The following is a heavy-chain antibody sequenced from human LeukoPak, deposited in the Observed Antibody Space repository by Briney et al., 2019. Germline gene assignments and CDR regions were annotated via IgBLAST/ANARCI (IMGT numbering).Heavy chain of an antibody. J-gene: IGHJ5*02. CDR3: SFSLNL. CDR1: GFTFSSHR. Sequence: GGSLRLSCAASGFTFSSHRMSWVRQAPGKGLEWVANIKKDGSEKYYVDSVKGRFTISRDNAKNSLYLQMNSLRAEDTAVYYCSFSLNLWGQGTLVTVSS. CDR2: IKKDGSEK. D-gene: IGHD3-16*02. V-gene: IGHV3-7*01.